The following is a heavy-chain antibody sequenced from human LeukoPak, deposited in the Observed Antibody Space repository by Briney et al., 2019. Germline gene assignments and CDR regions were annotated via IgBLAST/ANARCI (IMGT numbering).Heavy chain of an antibody. Sequence: GESLKISCQGFGYSFTNYWIGWVRQLPGKCMEWMGVIYPGDSRIRYNPSFQGQVTISVDRSISTAYLQWVSLKASDSAMYYCACRDLTSTWSFPWGQGTLVTVSS. D-gene: IGHD6-13*01. J-gene: IGHJ5*02. CDR3: ACRDLTSTWSFP. CDR1: GYSFTNYW. CDR2: IYPGDSRI. V-gene: IGHV5-51*01.